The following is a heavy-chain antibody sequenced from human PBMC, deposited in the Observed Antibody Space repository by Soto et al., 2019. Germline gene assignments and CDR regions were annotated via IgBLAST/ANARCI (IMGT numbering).Heavy chain of an antibody. CDR1: GYTFTCFG. CDR2: ISAYNGNT. V-gene: IGHV1-18*01. Sequence: QVQLVQSGAEVKKPGASVKVACKAYGYTFTCFGISWVRLAHGQGLEWMGWISAYNGNTNYAQKLQGRVTMTTDTSTSTAYMELRSLRSDDTAVYYCARVPTAAGFDYWGQGTLVTVSS. D-gene: IGHD6-13*01. J-gene: IGHJ4*02. CDR3: ARVPTAAGFDY.